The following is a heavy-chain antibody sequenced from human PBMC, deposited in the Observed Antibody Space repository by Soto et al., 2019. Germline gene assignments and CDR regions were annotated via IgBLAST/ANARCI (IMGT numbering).Heavy chain of an antibody. CDR1: GGSIDSSSYY. CDR3: TRLVGATYYYYGMDV. J-gene: IGHJ6*02. V-gene: IGHV4-39*02. Sequence: SETLSLTCTLSGGSIDSSSYYWGWIRQPPGMGLEWIGTIYYSGSTYYNPSLNSRVTISVDTSRNHLSLKLSSVTAADTAVYYCTRLVGATYYYYGMDVWGQGTTVTVSS. CDR2: IYYSGST. D-gene: IGHD1-26*01.